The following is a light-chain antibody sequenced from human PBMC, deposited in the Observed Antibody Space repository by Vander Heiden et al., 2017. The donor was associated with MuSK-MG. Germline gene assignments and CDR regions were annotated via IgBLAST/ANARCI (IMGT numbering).Light chain of an antibody. J-gene: IGKJ1*01. Sequence: DIVMTQSPDSLAVSLGERATINCKSSQSVLYSSNNKNYLAWYQQKPGQPPKLLIYWASTRESGVPDRFSGSGSGTDFTLTISILQAEDVAVYYCQQYYSTPWTCGPGTKVEIK. CDR1: QSVLYSSNNKNY. CDR2: WAS. V-gene: IGKV4-1*01. CDR3: QQYYSTPWT.